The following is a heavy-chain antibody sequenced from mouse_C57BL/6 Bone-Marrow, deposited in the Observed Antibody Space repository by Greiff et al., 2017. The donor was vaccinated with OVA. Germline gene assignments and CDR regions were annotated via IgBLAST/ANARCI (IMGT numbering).Heavy chain of an antibody. D-gene: IGHD2-2*01. V-gene: IGHV3-6*01. CDR1: GYSITSGYY. Sequence: VQLQQSGPGLVKPSQSLSLTCSVTGYSITSGYYWNWIRQFPGNKLEWMGYISYDGSNNYTPSLTNRISITRDTSKNQLFLQLNSVTTEDTATYYCARDGYYWYFDVWGTGTTVTVSS. CDR3: ARDGYYWYFDV. J-gene: IGHJ1*03. CDR2: ISYDGSN.